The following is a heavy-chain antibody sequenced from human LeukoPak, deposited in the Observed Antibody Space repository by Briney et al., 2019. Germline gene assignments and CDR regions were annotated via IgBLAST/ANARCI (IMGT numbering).Heavy chain of an antibody. CDR2: IYYSGST. CDR1: GGSISSGDYY. CDR3: ARESRKKIRGGYYGSGSYFC. J-gene: IGHJ4*02. V-gene: IGHV4-30-4*01. D-gene: IGHD3-10*01. Sequence: SETLSLTCTVSGGSISSGDYYWSWIRQPPGKGLEWIGYIYYSGSTYYNPSLKSRVTISVDTSKNQFSLKLSSVTAADTAVYYCARESRKKIRGGYYGSGSYFCWGQGTLVTVSS.